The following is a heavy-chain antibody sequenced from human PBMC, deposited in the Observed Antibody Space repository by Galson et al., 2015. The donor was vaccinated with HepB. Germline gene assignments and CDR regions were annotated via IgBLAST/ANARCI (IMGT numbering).Heavy chain of an antibody. CDR1: GFTFSSFA. J-gene: IGHJ4*02. Sequence: SLRLSCAASGFTFSSFAMTWVRQAPGKGLEWVSTISGSGDTTYYADSVKGRFTISRDNSKNTVFLQMNSLRVEDTAIYYCAKSPDTFYSLIAAKGNFDYWGQGTLVTVSS. CDR2: ISGSGDTT. D-gene: IGHD6-25*01. CDR3: AKSPDTFYSLIAAKGNFDY. V-gene: IGHV3-23*01.